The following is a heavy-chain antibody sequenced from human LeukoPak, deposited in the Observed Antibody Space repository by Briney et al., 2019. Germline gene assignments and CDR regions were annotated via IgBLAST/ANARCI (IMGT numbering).Heavy chain of an antibody. CDR3: ARDDSSGAWYFDY. J-gene: IGHJ4*02. D-gene: IGHD6-19*01. V-gene: IGHV3-21*01. Sequence: GGSLRLSCAASGFTFSTYSMNWVRQAPGKGLEWVSSISTSSSYIYYADSAKGRFTISRDNAKNSLYLQMNSLRAEDTAVYYCARDDSSGAWYFDYWGQGTLVTVSS. CDR2: ISTSSSYI. CDR1: GFTFSTYS.